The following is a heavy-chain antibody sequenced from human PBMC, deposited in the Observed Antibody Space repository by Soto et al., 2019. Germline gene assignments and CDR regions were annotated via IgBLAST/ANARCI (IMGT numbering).Heavy chain of an antibody. CDR1: GGSVSSSNYY. CDR3: ARVACGGSCYVAYYGMDV. CDR2: IYYSGSS. Sequence: SETLSLTCIVSGGSVSSSNYYWSWIRQPPGKGLEWIGYIYYSGSSNKSPSLKSRVTMSLDTSKNQFSLMLSSVTAADTGVYYCARVACGGSCYVAYYGMDVWGQGTTVTVSS. J-gene: IGHJ6*02. V-gene: IGHV4-61*01. D-gene: IGHD2-15*01.